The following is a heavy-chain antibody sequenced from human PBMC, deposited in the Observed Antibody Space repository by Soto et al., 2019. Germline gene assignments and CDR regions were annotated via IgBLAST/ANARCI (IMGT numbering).Heavy chain of an antibody. Sequence: GASVKVSCKASGSTFSSYAISWVRQAPGQGLEWMGGIIPIFGTANYAQKFQGRVTITADESTSTAYMELSSLRSEDTAVYYCARTMVRGVDYYYYGMDVWGQGTTVTVSS. CDR2: IIPIFGTA. J-gene: IGHJ6*02. CDR1: GSTFSSYA. V-gene: IGHV1-69*13. CDR3: ARTMVRGVDYYYYGMDV. D-gene: IGHD3-10*01.